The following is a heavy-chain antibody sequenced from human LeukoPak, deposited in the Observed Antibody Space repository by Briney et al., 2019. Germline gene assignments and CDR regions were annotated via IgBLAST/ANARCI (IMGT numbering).Heavy chain of an antibody. V-gene: IGHV3-30-3*01. CDR2: ISYDGSNK. J-gene: IGHJ4*02. CDR1: GFTFSSYA. D-gene: IGHD5-18*01. Sequence: GGSLRLSCAASGFTFSSYAMHWVRQAPGKGLEWVAVISYDGSNKYYADSVKGRFTISRDNPKNTLYLQMNSLRAEDTAVYYCARENGRVDTLDYWGQGTLVTVSS. CDR3: ARENGRVDTLDY.